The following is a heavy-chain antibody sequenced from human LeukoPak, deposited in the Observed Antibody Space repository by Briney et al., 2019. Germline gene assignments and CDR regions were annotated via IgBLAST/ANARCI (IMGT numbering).Heavy chain of an antibody. J-gene: IGHJ4*02. V-gene: IGHV3-23*01. Sequence: GGSLRLSCAASGFTFSTFAMIWVRQPPGKGLEWVSSIFPSGGEIHYADSVRGRFTISRDNSKSTLSLHMNSLRAEDTAIYYCATYRQVLLPFESWGQGTLVTVSS. CDR3: ATYRQVLLPFES. CDR2: IFPSGGEI. D-gene: IGHD2-8*02. CDR1: GFTFSTFA.